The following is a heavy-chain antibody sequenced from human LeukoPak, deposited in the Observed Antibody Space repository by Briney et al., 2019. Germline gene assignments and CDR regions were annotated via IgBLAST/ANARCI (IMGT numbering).Heavy chain of an antibody. Sequence: GGSLRLSCATSGFTFSSYAMSWVRQAPGKGLEWVSAISGSGGSTYYADSVKGRFTISRDNSKNTLYLQMNSLRAEDTAVYYCAKWGRGELLSIYWGQGTLVTVSS. CDR1: GFTFSSYA. D-gene: IGHD3-10*01. V-gene: IGHV3-23*01. J-gene: IGHJ4*02. CDR2: ISGSGGST. CDR3: AKWGRGELLSIY.